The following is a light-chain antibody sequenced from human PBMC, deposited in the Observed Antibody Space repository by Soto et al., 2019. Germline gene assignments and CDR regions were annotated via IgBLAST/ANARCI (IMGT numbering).Light chain of an antibody. CDR1: SSDIGSYDR. CDR2: NVN. Sequence: QSALTQPASVSGSPGQSITISCTGSSSDIGSYDRVAWYQQEPGKAPKIMIYNVNNRPSGISNRFSGSKSGNTASLTISGLQAEDEADYYCSSYTTSRTDFFGTGTKLTVL. J-gene: IGLJ1*01. CDR3: SSYTTSRTDF. V-gene: IGLV2-14*01.